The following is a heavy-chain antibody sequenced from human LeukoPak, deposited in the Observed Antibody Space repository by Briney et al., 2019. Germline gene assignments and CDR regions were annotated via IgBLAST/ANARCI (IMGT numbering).Heavy chain of an antibody. D-gene: IGHD2-2*02. Sequence: GASVKVSCKASGYTFTSYYMHWVRQAPGQGLEWMGIINPSGGSTSYAQKFQGRVTMTRDTSTSTVYMELSSLRSEDTAVYYCAREDIADCSSTSCYTVDYGMDVWGQGTTVTVSS. CDR1: GYTFTSYY. CDR3: AREDIADCSSTSCYTVDYGMDV. CDR2: INPSGGST. J-gene: IGHJ6*02. V-gene: IGHV1-46*01.